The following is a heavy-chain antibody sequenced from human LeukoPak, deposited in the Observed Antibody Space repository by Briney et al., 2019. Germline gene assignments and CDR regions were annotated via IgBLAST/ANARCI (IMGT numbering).Heavy chain of an antibody. Sequence: SETLPLTCGVSGGSITNTNYWTWVRQPPGKGLEWIGEVNLQGSTNYNPSLMGRVAISVDTSENHISLQLTSVTAADTAVYYCARGGGPYRPLDYSGQGTLVTVSS. V-gene: IGHV4-4*02. J-gene: IGHJ4*02. CDR1: GGSITNTNY. CDR3: ARGGGPYRPLDY. CDR2: VNLQGST.